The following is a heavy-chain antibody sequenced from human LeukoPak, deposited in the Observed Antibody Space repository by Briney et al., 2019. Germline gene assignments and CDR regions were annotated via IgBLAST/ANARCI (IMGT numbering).Heavy chain of an antibody. CDR2: ISGSGAST. V-gene: IGHV3-23*01. D-gene: IGHD1-26*01. CDR1: GCTFSTNA. CDR3: AKDVGKWESLHFFDY. Sequence: GGSLRLSCLTSGCTFSTNAMSWVRQAPGKGLEWISGISGSGASTYYADSVTGRFTISRDNSRNTLYLQMNSLRGDDTAVYYCAKDVGKWESLHFFDYWGQGTLVTVSS. J-gene: IGHJ4*02.